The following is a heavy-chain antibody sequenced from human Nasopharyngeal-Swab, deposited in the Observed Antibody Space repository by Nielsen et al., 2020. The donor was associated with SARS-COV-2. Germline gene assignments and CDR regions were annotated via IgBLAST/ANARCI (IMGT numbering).Heavy chain of an antibody. J-gene: IGHJ5*02. Sequence: GGSLRLSCAASGFTFSSYDMHWVRQATGKGLEWVSAIGTAGDTYYPGSVKGRFTISRENAKNSLYLQMNSLRAGDTAVYYCARAGIAVAGTWWFDPWGQGTLVTVSS. CDR3: ARAGIAVAGTWWFDP. CDR2: IGTAGDT. CDR1: GFTFSSYD. V-gene: IGHV3-13*01. D-gene: IGHD6-19*01.